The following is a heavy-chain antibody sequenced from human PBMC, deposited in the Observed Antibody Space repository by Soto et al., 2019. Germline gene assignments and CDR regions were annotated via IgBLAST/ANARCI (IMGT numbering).Heavy chain of an antibody. V-gene: IGHV3-13*01. Sequence: PGGSLRLSCAASGFTFSDYYMSWIRQATGKGLEWVSAIGTAGDTYYPGSVKGRFTISRENAKNSLYLQMNSLRAGDTAVYYCARFSLGLFDIWGQGTMVTVSS. CDR3: ARFSLGLFDI. CDR1: GFTFSDYY. J-gene: IGHJ3*02. CDR2: IGTAGDT.